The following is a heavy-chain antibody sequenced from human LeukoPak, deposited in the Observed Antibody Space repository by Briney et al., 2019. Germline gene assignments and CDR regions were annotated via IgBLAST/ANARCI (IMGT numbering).Heavy chain of an antibody. J-gene: IGHJ4*02. V-gene: IGHV1-18*01. D-gene: IGHD4-23*01. Sequence: ASVKVSCKTSGYTFTDYGISWVRQAPGQGLEWRGWISAYTGDTGYSQKFQGRVTMTSDTSTITVYMQLHSLRSEDTAVYFCARVGITAATADYWGQGTLVTVSS. CDR3: ARVGITAATADY. CDR1: GYTFTDYG. CDR2: ISAYTGDT.